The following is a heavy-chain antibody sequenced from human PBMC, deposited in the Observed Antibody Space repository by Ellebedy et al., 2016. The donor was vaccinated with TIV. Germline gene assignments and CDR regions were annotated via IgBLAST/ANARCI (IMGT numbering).Heavy chain of an antibody. V-gene: IGHV5-10-1*01. CDR2: IDPSDPYT. Sequence: GESLKISCKGSGYSFTTYWISWVRQMPGKGLEWMWRIDPSDPYTNYSPSFQRHVTISADKSISTAYLQWSSLKASDTAMYYCARHMNTAMTNDYWGQGTLVTVSS. J-gene: IGHJ4*02. CDR1: GYSFTTYW. CDR3: ARHMNTAMTNDY. D-gene: IGHD5-18*01.